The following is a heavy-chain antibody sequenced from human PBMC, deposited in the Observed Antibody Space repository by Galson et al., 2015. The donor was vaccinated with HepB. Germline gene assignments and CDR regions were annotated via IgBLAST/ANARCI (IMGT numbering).Heavy chain of an antibody. Sequence: SVKVSCKASGYIFNNYPINWVRQAPGQGLEWMGWINTNTGNPTYAQGFTGRFVFSLDTSVSTAYLQISSLKAEDTAVYYCARTPYYGSGSYYNAWFDPWGQGTLVTVSS. V-gene: IGHV7-4-1*02. CDR1: GYIFNNYP. CDR2: INTNTGNP. D-gene: IGHD3-10*01. J-gene: IGHJ5*02. CDR3: ARTPYYGSGSYYNAWFDP.